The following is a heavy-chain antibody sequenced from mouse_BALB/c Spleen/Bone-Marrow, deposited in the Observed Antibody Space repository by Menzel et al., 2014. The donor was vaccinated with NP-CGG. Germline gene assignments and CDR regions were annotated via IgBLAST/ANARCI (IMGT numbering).Heavy chain of an antibody. D-gene: IGHD1-1*01. Sequence: QVQLQQSGAELVKPGASVKLSCKASGYTFTSYWMHWVKQRPGQGLEWIGEINPSNGRTNYNEKFKSKATLTVDKSSSTAYLQLSSLTSEDSAAYYGARWNYYGSLYWYFDVWGPGTTVTGSS. CDR2: INPSNGRT. V-gene: IGHV1S81*02. CDR3: ARWNYYGSLYWYFDV. CDR1: GYTFTSYW. J-gene: IGHJ1*01.